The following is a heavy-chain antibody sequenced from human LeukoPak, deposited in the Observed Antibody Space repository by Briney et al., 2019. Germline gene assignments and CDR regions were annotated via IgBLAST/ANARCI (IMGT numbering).Heavy chain of an antibody. D-gene: IGHD5-18*01. Sequence: PGGSLRLSCAASGFTFSSYAMSWVRQAPGKGLEWVSAISGSGGSTYYADSVKGRFTISRDNSKSTLYLQMNSLRAEDTAVYYCAKPRGPAMDYYYYGMDVWGQGTTVTVSS. J-gene: IGHJ6*02. V-gene: IGHV3-23*01. CDR3: AKPRGPAMDYYYYGMDV. CDR2: ISGSGGST. CDR1: GFTFSSYA.